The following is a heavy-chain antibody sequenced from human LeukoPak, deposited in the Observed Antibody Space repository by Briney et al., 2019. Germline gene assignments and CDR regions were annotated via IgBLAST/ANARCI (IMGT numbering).Heavy chain of an antibody. CDR1: GFTFRDYT. J-gene: IGHJ4*02. CDR2: ISYDGSNK. Sequence: SGGSLRLSCAASGFTFRDYTMNWVRQAPGKGLEWVAVISYDGSNKYYADSVKGRFTISRDNSKNTLYLQMNSLRAEDTAVYYCARDRGPNGQRGVDYWGQGTLVTVSS. CDR3: ARDRGPNGQRGVDY. V-gene: IGHV3-30*04. D-gene: IGHD2-8*01.